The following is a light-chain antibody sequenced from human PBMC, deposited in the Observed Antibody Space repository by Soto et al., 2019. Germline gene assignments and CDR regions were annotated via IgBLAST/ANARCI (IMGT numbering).Light chain of an antibody. CDR1: QSVISTD. CDR3: QQYGTSPPD. V-gene: IGKV3-20*01. J-gene: IGKJ4*01. CDR2: AAS. Sequence: ESVVTQSPGTLSLSPGERATLSCRASQSVISTDLAWYQQKPGQAPRLLVYAASSRASGIPDRFSGSGSGTDFTLTISRLEPEDFAVYYCQQYGTSPPDFGGGTRVEI.